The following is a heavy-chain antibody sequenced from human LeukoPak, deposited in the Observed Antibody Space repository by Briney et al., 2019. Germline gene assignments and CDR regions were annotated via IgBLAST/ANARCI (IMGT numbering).Heavy chain of an antibody. CDR2: ISGSGGST. D-gene: IGHD1-14*01. CDR1: GFTFSSYW. CDR3: AKHNRGDYLDY. V-gene: IGHV3-23*01. Sequence: GGSLRLSCAASGFTFSSYWMSWVRQAPGKGLEWVSAISGSGGSTYYADSVKGRFTISRDNSKNTLYLQMNSLRAEDTAVYYYAKHNRGDYLDYWGQGTLVTVSS. J-gene: IGHJ4*02.